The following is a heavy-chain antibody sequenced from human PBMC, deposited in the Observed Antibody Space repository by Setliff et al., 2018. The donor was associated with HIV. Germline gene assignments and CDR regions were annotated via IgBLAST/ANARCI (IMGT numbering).Heavy chain of an antibody. D-gene: IGHD2-15*01. V-gene: IGHV3-74*01. J-gene: IGHJ3*02. CDR2: IKSDGSST. CDR1: GFTFSSYW. Sequence: PGGSLRLSCAASGFTFSSYWMHWVRQVPGKGLVWVSNIKSDGSSTNYADSVKGRFTISRDNAKNSLFLQMNSLGAEDTAMYYCARDVSYSVGPVAYDVFDIWGQGTMVTVSS. CDR3: ARDVSYSVGPVAYDVFDI.